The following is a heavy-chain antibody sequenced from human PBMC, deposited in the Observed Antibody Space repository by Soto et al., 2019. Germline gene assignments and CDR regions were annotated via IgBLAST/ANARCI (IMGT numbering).Heavy chain of an antibody. Sequence: GASVKVSCKASGGTFSSYTISWVRQAPGQGLEWKGRIIPILGIANYAQKFQGRVTITADKSTSTAYMELSSLRSEDTAVYYCAREEGYTMVRGVIHNWFDPWGQGTLVTVSS. CDR1: GGTFSSYT. V-gene: IGHV1-69*04. CDR3: AREEGYTMVRGVIHNWFDP. D-gene: IGHD3-10*01. CDR2: IIPILGIA. J-gene: IGHJ5*02.